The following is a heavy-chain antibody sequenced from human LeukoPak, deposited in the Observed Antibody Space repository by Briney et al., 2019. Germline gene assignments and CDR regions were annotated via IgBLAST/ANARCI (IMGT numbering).Heavy chain of an antibody. CDR3: ARARYYYASSGYTYYFDY. CDR2: IYYSGST. Sequence: PSETLSLTCTVSGGSISSYYWSWIRKPPGKGLEWIGYIYYSGSTNYNPSLKSRVTISVDTSKNQFSLKLSSVTAADTAVYYCARARYYYASSGYTYYFDYWGQGTLVTVSS. CDR1: GGSISSYY. V-gene: IGHV4-59*01. D-gene: IGHD3-22*01. J-gene: IGHJ4*02.